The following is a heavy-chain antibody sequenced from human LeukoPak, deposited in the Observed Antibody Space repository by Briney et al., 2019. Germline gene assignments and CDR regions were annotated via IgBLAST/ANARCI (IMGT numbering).Heavy chain of an antibody. D-gene: IGHD3-22*01. V-gene: IGHV1-69*13. CDR1: GGTFSSYA. CDR2: IIPIFGTA. J-gene: IGHJ4*02. Sequence: ASVKVSCKASGGTFSSYAISWVRQAPGQGLEWMGGIIPIFGTANYAQRFRGRVTITADESTSTAYMELSSLRSEDTAVYYCARDSIPSSGYSCWGQGTLVTVSS. CDR3: ARDSIPSSGYSC.